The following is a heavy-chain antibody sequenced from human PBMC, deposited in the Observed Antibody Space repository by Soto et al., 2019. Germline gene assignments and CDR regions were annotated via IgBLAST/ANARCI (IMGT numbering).Heavy chain of an antibody. CDR1: GFRFSDSA. V-gene: IGHV3-23*01. Sequence: EVQLLESGGDLVQPGGSLRLSCTTSGFRFSDSAMDWVRQAPGKGLEWVASIGYTTTYYAVSVKGRFIITSGNSTNTVYLQMNNLRVEDTAVYYCATSPTFVVRTPGDYWGQGTLVSVSS. J-gene: IGHJ4*02. D-gene: IGHD2-21*01. CDR2: IGYTTT. CDR3: ATSPTFVVRTPGDY.